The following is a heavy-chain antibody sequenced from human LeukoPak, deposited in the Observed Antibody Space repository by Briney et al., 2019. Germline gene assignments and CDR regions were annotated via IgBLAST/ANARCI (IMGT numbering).Heavy chain of an antibody. V-gene: IGHV3-30*18. CDR2: ISYDGSNK. D-gene: IGHD2-21*02. Sequence: GGSLRLSCAASGFTFSSYGMHWVRQAPGKGLEWVAVISYDGSNKYYADSVKGRFTISRDHSKNTLYLQMNSLRAEDTAVYYCAKLAYCGGDCYSRDLEIFDYWGQGTLVTVSS. J-gene: IGHJ4*02. CDR1: GFTFSSYG. CDR3: AKLAYCGGDCYSRDLEIFDY.